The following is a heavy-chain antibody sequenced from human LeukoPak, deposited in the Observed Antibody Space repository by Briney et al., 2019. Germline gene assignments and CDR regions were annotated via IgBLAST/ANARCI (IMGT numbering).Heavy chain of an antibody. J-gene: IGHJ4*02. CDR2: IDPNTGNP. V-gene: IGHV7-4-1*02. CDR1: GYTFSSNA. D-gene: IGHD3-22*01. Sequence: ASVTVSCTASGYTFSSNAINWVRQAPGQGLEWMGWIDPNTGNPTYAQGFTGQFVLSLDTSVSTAYLQISSLKAEDTAEYFCARGYDSSGYFSDWGQGTLVTVSS. CDR3: ARGYDSSGYFSD.